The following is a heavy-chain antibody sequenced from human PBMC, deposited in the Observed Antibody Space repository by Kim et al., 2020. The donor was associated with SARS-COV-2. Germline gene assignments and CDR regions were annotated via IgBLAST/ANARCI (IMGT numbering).Heavy chain of an antibody. J-gene: IGHJ4*02. D-gene: IGHD3-10*01. CDR1: GYTFTSYG. CDR3: ARDRELLWFGEAGY. CDR2: ISAYNGNT. Sequence: ASVKVSCKASGYTFTSYGISWVRQAPGQGLEWMGWISAYNGNTNYAQKLQGRVTMTTDTSTSTAYMELRSLRSDDTAVYYCARDRELLWFGEAGYWGQGTLVTVSS. V-gene: IGHV1-18*04.